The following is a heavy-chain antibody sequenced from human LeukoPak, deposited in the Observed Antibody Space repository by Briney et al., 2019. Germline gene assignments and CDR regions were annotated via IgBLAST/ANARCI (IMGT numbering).Heavy chain of an antibody. D-gene: IGHD3-22*01. V-gene: IGHV1-69*06. Sequence: SVKVSCKASGRTFTSYAVRWVRLTPGQGLEWLGGIIPDFGTTTYAQKFQAKVTMTADKSTNTAYLEISSLTSDDTAVYYCARCSPGDSNFYAVLQYWGQGTQVTVST. J-gene: IGHJ4*02. CDR3: ARCSPGDSNFYAVLQY. CDR2: IIPDFGTT. CDR1: GRTFTSYA.